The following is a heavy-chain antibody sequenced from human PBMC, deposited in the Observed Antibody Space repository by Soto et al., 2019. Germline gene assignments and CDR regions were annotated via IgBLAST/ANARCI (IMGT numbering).Heavy chain of an antibody. CDR2: ISGSGGST. V-gene: IGHV3-23*01. CDR1: GFTFSSYA. CDR3: AKGSPLSSSWYFTYFDY. D-gene: IGHD6-13*01. Sequence: EVQLLESGGGLVQPGGSLRLSCAASGFTFSSYAMSWVRQAPGKGLEWVSAISGSGGSTYYADSVKGRFTISRDNSKNTLYLQMNSLRAEDTAVYYCAKGSPLSSSWYFTYFDYWGQGTLVTVSS. J-gene: IGHJ4*02.